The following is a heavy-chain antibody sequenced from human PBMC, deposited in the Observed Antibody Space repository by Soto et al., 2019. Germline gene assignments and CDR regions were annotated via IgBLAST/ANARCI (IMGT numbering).Heavy chain of an antibody. Sequence: GGSLRLSCAASGFTFSSYEMNWVRQTPGKGLEWVSYISSSGSTIYYADSVKGRFTISRDNAKNSLYLQMNSLRAEDTAVYYCARVVSRRRGYNYYFDYWGQGTLVTVSS. CDR3: ARVVSRRRGYNYYFDY. CDR1: GFTFSSYE. J-gene: IGHJ4*02. V-gene: IGHV3-48*03. CDR2: ISSSGSTI. D-gene: IGHD5-12*01.